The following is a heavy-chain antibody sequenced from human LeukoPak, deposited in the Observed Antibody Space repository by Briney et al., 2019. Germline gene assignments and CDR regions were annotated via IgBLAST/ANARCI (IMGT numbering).Heavy chain of an antibody. CDR2: IYTSGST. V-gene: IGHV4-61*02. J-gene: IGHJ6*03. Sequence: SETLSLTCTVSGGSISSGSYYWSWIRQPAGKGLEWIGRIYTSGSTNYNPSLKSRVTISVDTSKNQFSLKLSSVTAADTAVYYCARHGLPGYSSSWAFTGDYYYMDVWGKGTTVTVSS. CDR1: GGSISSGSYY. D-gene: IGHD6-13*01. CDR3: ARHGLPGYSSSWAFTGDYYYMDV.